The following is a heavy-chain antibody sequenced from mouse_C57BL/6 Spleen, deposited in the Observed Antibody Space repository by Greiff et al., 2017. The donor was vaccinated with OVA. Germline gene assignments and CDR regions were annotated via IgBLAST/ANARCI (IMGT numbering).Heavy chain of an antibody. V-gene: IGHV5-16*01. J-gene: IGHJ4*01. Sequence: EVKLMESEGGLVQPGSSMKLSCTASGFTFSDYYMAWVRQVPEKGLEWVANINYDGSSTYYLDSLKSRFIISRDNAKNILYLQMSSLKSEDTATYYCARDQGDYDGPHAMDYWGQGTSVTVSS. CDR3: ARDQGDYDGPHAMDY. CDR1: GFTFSDYY. D-gene: IGHD2-4*01. CDR2: INYDGSST.